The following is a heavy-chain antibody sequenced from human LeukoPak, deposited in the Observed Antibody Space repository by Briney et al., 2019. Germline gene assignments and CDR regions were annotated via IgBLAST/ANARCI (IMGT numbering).Heavy chain of an antibody. D-gene: IGHD2-21*02. V-gene: IGHV1-46*01. Sequence: ASVKVSCKAPGYTFTSYYMHWVRQAPGQGLEWMGIINPSGGSTSYAQKFQGRVTMTRDTSTSTVYMELSSLRSEDTAVYYCARDCPYGGDCYSGAEYFQHWGQGTLVTVSS. CDR1: GYTFTSYY. CDR3: ARDCPYGGDCYSGAEYFQH. CDR2: INPSGGST. J-gene: IGHJ1*01.